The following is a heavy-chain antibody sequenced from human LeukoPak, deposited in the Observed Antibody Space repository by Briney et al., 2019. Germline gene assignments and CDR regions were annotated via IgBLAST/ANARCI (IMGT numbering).Heavy chain of an antibody. CDR3: ARDGYSSGWYLSGYFDY. V-gene: IGHV4-59*01. CDR2: IYYSGST. CDR1: GGSISSYY. D-gene: IGHD6-19*01. Sequence: PSETLSLTCTVSGGSISSYYWSWIRQPPGKGLEWIGYIYYSGSTNYNPSLKSRVTISVDTSKNQFSLKLSSVTAADTAVYYCARDGYSSGWYLSGYFDYWGQGTLVTVSS. J-gene: IGHJ4*02.